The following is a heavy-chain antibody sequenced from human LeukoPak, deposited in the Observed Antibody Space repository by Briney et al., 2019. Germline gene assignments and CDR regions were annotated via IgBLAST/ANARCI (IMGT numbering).Heavy chain of an antibody. V-gene: IGHV3-23*01. Sequence: GGSLRLSCAASGFTFSSYAMSWVRQAPGKGLEWVSVISGSGGSTYYADSVKGRFTISRDNSKNTLYLQMNSLRAEDTAVYYCAKTGSGYTSRFFDYWGQGTLVTVSS. CDR3: AKTGSGYTSRFFDY. J-gene: IGHJ4*02. CDR1: GFTFSSYA. D-gene: IGHD3-3*01. CDR2: ISGSGGST.